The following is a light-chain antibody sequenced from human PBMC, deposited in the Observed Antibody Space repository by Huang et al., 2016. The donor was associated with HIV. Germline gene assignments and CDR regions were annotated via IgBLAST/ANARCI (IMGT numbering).Light chain of an antibody. Sequence: TQSPSSLSASVGDRVSVTCRASQSVSAYLNWYQQKPGRAPRLLIYGASNLQSGVPSRFSGTGSGTNFTFTITSLQPEDSAVYYCQQSYSSLSTFGPGT. V-gene: IGKV1-39*01. CDR1: QSVSAY. J-gene: IGKJ3*01. CDR3: QQSYSSLST. CDR2: GAS.